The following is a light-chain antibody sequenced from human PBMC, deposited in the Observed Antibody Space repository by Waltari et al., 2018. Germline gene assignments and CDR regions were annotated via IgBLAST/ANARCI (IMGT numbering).Light chain of an antibody. Sequence: QSVLTQPPSVSAAPGQRVTIPCSGRNSDIENSYISWYQQFPGAAPRLLTYDTYKRPSGIPARFSGSRSGTSATLVITGLQTGDEADYYCGAWDASLNSYVFGTGTTVTVL. CDR1: NSDIENSY. CDR2: DTY. J-gene: IGLJ1*01. V-gene: IGLV1-51*01. CDR3: GAWDASLNSYV.